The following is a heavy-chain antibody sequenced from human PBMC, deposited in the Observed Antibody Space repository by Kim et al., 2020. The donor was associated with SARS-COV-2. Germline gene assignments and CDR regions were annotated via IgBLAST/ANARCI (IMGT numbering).Heavy chain of an antibody. CDR3: ATALRTYYYYGMDV. V-gene: IGHV4-34*01. J-gene: IGHJ6*02. Sequence: NPSLKSRVTISVDTSKNQFSLKLSSVTAADTAVYYCATALRTYYYYGMDVWGQGTTVTVSS.